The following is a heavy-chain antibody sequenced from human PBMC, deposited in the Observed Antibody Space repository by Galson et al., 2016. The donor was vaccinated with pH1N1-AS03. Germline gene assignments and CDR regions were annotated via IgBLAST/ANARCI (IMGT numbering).Heavy chain of an antibody. CDR3: AKTRCYHSRDAMDV. D-gene: IGHD3-16*02. CDR2: IILMFGTA. CDR1: GGTFNNYA. J-gene: IGHJ6*02. Sequence: SVKVSCKASGGTFNNYAIGWVRQAPGQGLEWMGGIILMFGTANYAQKFQGRVTITADKSTTIDYKSTTTAYMELSSLRSEDTAVYYCAKTRCYHSRDAMDVWGQGTTVTVSS. V-gene: IGHV1-69*06.